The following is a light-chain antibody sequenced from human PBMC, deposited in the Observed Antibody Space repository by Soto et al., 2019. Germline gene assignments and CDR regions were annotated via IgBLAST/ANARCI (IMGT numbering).Light chain of an antibody. CDR1: SSDVGGYNY. J-gene: IGLJ1*01. CDR3: SSYTSSSTPYV. Sequence: QSVLTQPASVSGSPGQGITISCTGTSSDVGGYNYVSWYQQHPGKAPKLMIYDVSNRPSGASNRFSGSKSGNTASLTISGLQAEDEADYYCSSYTSSSTPYVFGTGTKVTVL. CDR2: DVS. V-gene: IGLV2-14*01.